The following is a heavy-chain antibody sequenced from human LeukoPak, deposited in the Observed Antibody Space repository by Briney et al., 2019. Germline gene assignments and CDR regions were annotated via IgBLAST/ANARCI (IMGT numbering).Heavy chain of an antibody. J-gene: IGHJ4*02. CDR1: GGSFSGYY. CDR3: ASDTGAGGYSYGYVY. CDR2: INHSGST. V-gene: IGHV4-34*01. D-gene: IGHD5-18*01. Sequence: PSETLSLTCAVYGGSFSGYYWSWIRQPPGKGLEWIGEINHSGSTNYNPSLKSRVTVSVDTSKNQFSLKLSSVTAADTAVYYCASDTGAGGYSYGYVYWGQGTLVTVSS.